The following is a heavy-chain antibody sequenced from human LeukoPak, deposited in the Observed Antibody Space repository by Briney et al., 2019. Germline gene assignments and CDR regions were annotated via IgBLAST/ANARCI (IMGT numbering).Heavy chain of an antibody. CDR3: ARFYSSGCDY. CDR1: GGSISSYY. CDR2: IYYSGST. J-gene: IGHJ4*02. Sequence: PSETLSLTCTVSGGSISSYYWSWIRQPPGKGLEWIGYIYYSGSTNYNPSLKSRVTISVDTSKNQLSLKLSSVTAADTAVYYCARFYSSGCDYWGQGTLVTVSS. D-gene: IGHD6-19*01. V-gene: IGHV4-59*01.